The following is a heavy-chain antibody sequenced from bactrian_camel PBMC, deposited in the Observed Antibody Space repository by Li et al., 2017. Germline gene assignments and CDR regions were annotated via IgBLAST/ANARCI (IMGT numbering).Heavy chain of an antibody. CDR2: IFSTNRRP. CDR3: AADRGWNIGWPLTEVNFRN. V-gene: IGHV3S31*01. CDR1: GDAYRALT. J-gene: IGHJ4*01. D-gene: IGHD4*01. Sequence: VQLVESGGDSVNPGGSLTLSCVVSGDAYRALTMAWFRQSPGKGREGVTAIFSTNRRPLVDDSVKERFTISEDIRENTVYLHMKNVNEQDSGTYFCAADRGWNIGWPLTEVNFRNWGRGTQVTVS.